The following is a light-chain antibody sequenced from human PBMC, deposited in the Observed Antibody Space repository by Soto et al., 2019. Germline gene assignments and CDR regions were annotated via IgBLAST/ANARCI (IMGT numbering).Light chain of an antibody. CDR1: SSDVGGYDY. J-gene: IGLJ3*02. Sequence: QSALTQPASVSGSPGQSITISCTGTSSDVGGYDYVSWYQQHPGKTPKLIIYEVSNRPSGISNRFSGSKSAYTASLTISGLQTEDEAGYYCSSYTSGSAGVFGGGTQLTVL. CDR2: EVS. CDR3: SSYTSGSAGV. V-gene: IGLV2-14*01.